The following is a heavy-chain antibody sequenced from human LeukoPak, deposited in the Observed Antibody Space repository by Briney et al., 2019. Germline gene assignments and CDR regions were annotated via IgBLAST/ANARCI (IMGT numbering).Heavy chain of an antibody. D-gene: IGHD4-23*01. Sequence: ASVKVSCKASGYTFTSYAMHWVRQAPGQRLERMGWINAGNGNTKYSQKLQGRVTITRDTSASTAYMELSSLRSGDTAVYYCARAAGGLPGEFDYWGQGTLVTVSS. CDR2: INAGNGNT. J-gene: IGHJ4*02. CDR1: GYTFTSYA. V-gene: IGHV1-3*01. CDR3: ARAAGGLPGEFDY.